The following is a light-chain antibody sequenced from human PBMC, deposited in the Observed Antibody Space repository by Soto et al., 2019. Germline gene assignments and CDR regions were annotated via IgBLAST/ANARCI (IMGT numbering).Light chain of an antibody. V-gene: IGKV4-1*01. CDR1: QTVLHNSNNMNF. CDR2: GAS. CDR3: QQYYNPPLT. Sequence: DIVMTQSPDSLAVSLGERATINCKSSQTVLHNSNNMNFLAWYQQKSGQPPKLLIYGASTRESGVPDRFSGSGFRTDFTLSISSLQAEDVAIYYCQQYYNPPLTFGGGTKVEIK. J-gene: IGKJ4*01.